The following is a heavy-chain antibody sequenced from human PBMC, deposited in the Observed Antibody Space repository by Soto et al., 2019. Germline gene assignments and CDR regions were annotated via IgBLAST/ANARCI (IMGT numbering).Heavy chain of an antibody. CDR1: GYSSSKYY. CDR3: ASVTTIWSN. J-gene: IGHJ4*02. Sequence: QIQVVQSGAEVKEPGASVKVSCMASGYSSSKYYTHWVRQAPGQGLEWMGIVNPNGASTNYAQRFQGRVTLTRDTSTNTDYMELSRLTSDDTAVYFCASVTTIWSNWGQGTLVTVSS. D-gene: IGHD2-21*02. V-gene: IGHV1-46*01. CDR2: VNPNGAST.